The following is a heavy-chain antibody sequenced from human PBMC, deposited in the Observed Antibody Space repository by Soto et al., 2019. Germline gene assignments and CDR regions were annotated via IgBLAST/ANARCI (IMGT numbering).Heavy chain of an antibody. CDR2: INPHGGST. J-gene: IGHJ5*02. CDR1: RDTSTSYY. CDR3: ARSSGGNFGIIIEGTNWFAP. V-gene: IGHV1-46*01. D-gene: IGHD1-26*01. Sequence: GASVKVSCKAPRDTSTSYYINWVRQAPGQGLEWMGVINPHGGSTAYAQKFKGRVTLTRDTSASTVYMEGSSLTSEDTAMYYCARSSGGNFGIIIEGTNWFAPWGQGTLVTVSS.